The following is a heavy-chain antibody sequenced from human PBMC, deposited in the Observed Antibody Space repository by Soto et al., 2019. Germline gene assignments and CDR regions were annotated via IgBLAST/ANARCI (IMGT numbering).Heavy chain of an antibody. CDR2: INAGNGNT. Sequence: QVQLVQSGAEEKKPGASVKVSCKASGYTFTSYAMHWVRQAPGQRLEWMGWINAGNGNTKYSQQFQGRVTITRDTAASTAYMELSRLRSEDTAVYYCARSIVVVTALDYWGQGPLVTVSS. V-gene: IGHV1-3*05. J-gene: IGHJ4*02. D-gene: IGHD2-21*02. CDR3: ARSIVVVTALDY. CDR1: GYTFTSYA.